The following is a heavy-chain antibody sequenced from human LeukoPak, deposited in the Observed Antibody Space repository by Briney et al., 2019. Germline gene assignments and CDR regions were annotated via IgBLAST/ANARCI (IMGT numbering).Heavy chain of an antibody. J-gene: IGHJ4*02. CDR2: ISHDGTKN. CDR3: TKDSSTWGNRYFDY. CDR1: GFTFSSYG. V-gene: IGHV3-30*18. D-gene: IGHD2-2*01. Sequence: GGSLRLSCAVSGFTFSSYGIHWVRQAPGKGLEWVTFISHDGTKNYYADSVKGRFTVSRDNSKNTLYLQMDSLRADDTAVYYCTKDSSTWGNRYFDYWGQGTLVTVSS.